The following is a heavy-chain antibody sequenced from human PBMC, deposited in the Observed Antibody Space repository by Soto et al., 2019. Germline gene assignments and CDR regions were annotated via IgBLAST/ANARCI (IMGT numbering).Heavy chain of an antibody. V-gene: IGHV1-18*01. D-gene: IGHD2-8*01. CDR1: GYTFTRYG. CDR2: ISGYNGDT. CDR3: AKNGQPPYYYYGMDV. J-gene: IGHJ6*02. Sequence: QGQLVQSGAEVKKPGASVKVSCKASGYTFTRYGTSWVRQAPGQGLEWMGWISGYNGDTNYAHKFQGRVTMTIDTSTLTTYMELRSLTSDDTAVYYCAKNGQPPYYYYGMDVWGQGTTVTVSS.